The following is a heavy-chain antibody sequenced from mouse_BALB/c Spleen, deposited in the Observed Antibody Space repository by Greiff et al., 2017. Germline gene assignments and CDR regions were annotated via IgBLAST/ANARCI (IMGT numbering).Heavy chain of an antibody. Sequence: QVQLQQSGAELVRPGVSVKISCKGSGYTFTDYAMHWVKQSHAKSLEWIGVISTYYGDASYNQKFKGKATMTVDKSSSTAYMELARLTSEDSAIYYCARPSTMITGWYFDVWGAGTTVTVSS. D-gene: IGHD2-4*01. V-gene: IGHV1S137*01. CDR3: ARPSTMITGWYFDV. CDR1: GYTFTDYA. J-gene: IGHJ1*01. CDR2: ISTYYGDA.